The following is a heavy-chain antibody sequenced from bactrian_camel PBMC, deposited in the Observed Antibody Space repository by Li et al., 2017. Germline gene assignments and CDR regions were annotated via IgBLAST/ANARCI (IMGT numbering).Heavy chain of an antibody. V-gene: IGHV3S1*01. CDR2: IATGSGNT. CDR1: GYTYNGNC. CDR3: TNFLFGGGNVIN. D-gene: IGHD7*01. Sequence: HVQLVESGGGSVQAGGSLRLSCAASGYTYNGNCMAWFRQAPGKEREGVARIATGSGNTYYADSVKGRFTISKDNAKSTVYLQLNSLGIEDTAMYWCTNFLFGGGNVINWGQGTQVTVS. J-gene: IGHJ4*01.